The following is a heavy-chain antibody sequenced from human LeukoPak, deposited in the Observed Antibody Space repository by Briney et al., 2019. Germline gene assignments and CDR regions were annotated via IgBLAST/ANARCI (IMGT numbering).Heavy chain of an antibody. J-gene: IGHJ6*02. Sequence: GGSLRLSCAASGFTFSSYAMHWVRQAPGKGLEWVAVISYDGSNKYYADSVKGRFTISRDNSKNTLYLQKNSLRAEDTAVYYCARTNGDSEIDYYYYYGMDVWGQGTTVTVSS. CDR2: ISYDGSNK. CDR3: ARTNGDSEIDYYYYYGMDV. V-gene: IGHV3-30*04. CDR1: GFTFSSYA. D-gene: IGHD4-17*01.